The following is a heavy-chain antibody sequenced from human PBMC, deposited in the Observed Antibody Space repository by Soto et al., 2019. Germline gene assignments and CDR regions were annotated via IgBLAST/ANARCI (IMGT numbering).Heavy chain of an antibody. Sequence: EVHLVESGGGLVKPGGSLRLSCAASGFSFSNAWMNWVRQAPGKGLEGVGRIKRKIDGEKTDYAAPVKGRFTISRDDSKNTLSLQMTSLKADDTVVSYCTTGSVEGVWGQGTTVTVSS. V-gene: IGHV3-15*07. CDR3: TTGSVEGV. CDR1: GFSFSNAW. CDR2: IKRKIDGEKT. J-gene: IGHJ6*02.